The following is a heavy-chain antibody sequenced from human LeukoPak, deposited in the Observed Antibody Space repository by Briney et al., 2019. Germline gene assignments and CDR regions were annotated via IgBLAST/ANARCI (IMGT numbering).Heavy chain of an antibody. CDR1: GYTSTDYY. J-gene: IGHJ4*02. Sequence: ASVKVSCKASGYTSTDYYMHWVRQAPGQGLEWMGWISLNSGDSNYPQKFQGRVTLTRDSSISTAYMELTRLRSDDTAVYYCVRAGGGLHFDYWGQGTLVTVSS. CDR2: ISLNSGDS. D-gene: IGHD3-16*01. CDR3: VRAGGGLHFDY. V-gene: IGHV1-2*02.